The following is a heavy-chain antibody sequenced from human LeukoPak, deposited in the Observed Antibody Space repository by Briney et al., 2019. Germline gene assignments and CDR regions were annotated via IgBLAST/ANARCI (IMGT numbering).Heavy chain of an antibody. J-gene: IGHJ4*02. CDR1: GFSFSTYT. D-gene: IGHD2-21*01. V-gene: IGHV3-21*06. Sequence: GGSLRLSCAGSGFSFSTYTMTWVRRAPGRGLEWVASISSGGDHMFYIAPVKGRSTISRADPRNSLHRQLNSLRAEDTAVYSCAIAPRSAVVLYWGEETLVTLPS. CDR3: AIAPRSAVVLY. CDR2: ISSGGDHM.